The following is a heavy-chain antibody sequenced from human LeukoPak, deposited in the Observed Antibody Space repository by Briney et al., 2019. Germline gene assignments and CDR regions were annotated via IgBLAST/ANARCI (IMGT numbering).Heavy chain of an antibody. V-gene: IGHV4-59*02. CDR3: ARGGPYDSGSFYFDY. CDR2: MHSNGNS. D-gene: IGHD1-26*01. CDR1: GGSVSSDY. Sequence: SETLSLTCTVSGGSVSSDYWSWIRQPPGKGLEWIGYMHSNGNSAYNPSLKSRVTMSADTSKNQFSLKLSSVTAADTAVYYCARGGPYDSGSFYFDYWGQGTLVTVSS. J-gene: IGHJ4*02.